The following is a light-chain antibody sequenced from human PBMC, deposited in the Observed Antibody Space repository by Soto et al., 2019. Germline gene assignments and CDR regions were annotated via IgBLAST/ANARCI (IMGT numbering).Light chain of an antibody. CDR1: SSDVGSYNR. CDR2: EVT. J-gene: IGLJ3*02. V-gene: IGLV2-18*02. Sequence: QSVLTQPPSVSGSPGQSVTISCTGTSSDVGSYNRVSWYQQPPGTAPKLMIYEVTNRPSGVPDRFSGSKSGNTASLTISGLQAEDEADYYCNSYTTSNTWVFGGGTQLTVL. CDR3: NSYTTSNTWV.